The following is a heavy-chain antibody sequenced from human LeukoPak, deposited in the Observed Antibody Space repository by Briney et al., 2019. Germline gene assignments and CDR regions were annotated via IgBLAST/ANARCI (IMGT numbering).Heavy chain of an antibody. D-gene: IGHD3-16*01. CDR3: TKDPNGDYVGAFDF. CDR2: ITGSCCKT. J-gene: IGHJ3*01. CDR1: GLTFSSYA. V-gene: IGHV3-23*01. Sequence: AGGSLRLSCATSGLTFSSYALTWVRQAPGKGLQWVASITGSCCKTYYAASVKARFTMSRDNSNNPLYLQMNSLRAEDTAVYYCTKDPNGDYVGAFDFWGQGTMVTVSS.